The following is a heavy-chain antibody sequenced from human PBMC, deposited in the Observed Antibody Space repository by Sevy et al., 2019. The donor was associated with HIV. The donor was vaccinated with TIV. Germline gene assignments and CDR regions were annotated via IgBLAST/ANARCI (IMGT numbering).Heavy chain of an antibody. Sequence: GGSLRLSCAASGFTFSSHWMSWVRQAPGKGLEWVANINQDGSAKYYVDSVKGRFTISRDNAKNSLSLQMNSLRAEDTAVYYCGRDTGGIGMDVWGQGTTVTVS. CDR1: GFTFSSHW. V-gene: IGHV3-7*01. CDR3: GRDTGGIGMDV. CDR2: INQDGSAK. J-gene: IGHJ6*02. D-gene: IGHD6-13*01.